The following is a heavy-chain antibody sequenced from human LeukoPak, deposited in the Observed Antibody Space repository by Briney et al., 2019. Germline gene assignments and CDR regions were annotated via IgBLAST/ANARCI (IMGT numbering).Heavy chain of an antibody. Sequence: GGSLRLSCAASGFTFSSNWMHWVRQAPGKGLVWVSRNNEDGSTTNYADSVKGRSTIFRDNAKNTLYLQMNSLRAEDTAVYYCVRDLGGRSGHWGQGTLVTVSS. V-gene: IGHV3-74*01. CDR1: GFTFSSNW. J-gene: IGHJ4*02. CDR3: VRDLGGRSGH. D-gene: IGHD1-26*01. CDR2: NNEDGSTT.